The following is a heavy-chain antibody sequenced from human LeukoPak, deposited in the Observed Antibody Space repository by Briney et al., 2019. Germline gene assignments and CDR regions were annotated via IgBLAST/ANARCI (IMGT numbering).Heavy chain of an antibody. CDR1: GGSISTYY. CDR2: IYTSGST. Sequence: SETLSLTCTVSGGSISTYYWSWIRQPAGKGLEWIGRIYTSGSTNYNPTLKSRVTMSVDTSKNQFSLRLNSVTAADTAMYYCARGICSGGGCSAPGSFDYWGQGSLVTVSS. D-gene: IGHD2-15*01. V-gene: IGHV4-4*07. CDR3: ARGICSGGGCSAPGSFDY. J-gene: IGHJ4*02.